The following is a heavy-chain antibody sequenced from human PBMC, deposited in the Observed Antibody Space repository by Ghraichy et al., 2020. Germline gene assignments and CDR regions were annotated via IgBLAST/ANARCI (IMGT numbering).Heavy chain of an antibody. CDR1: GFTFSDHY. CDR2: IRNKANSYTT. V-gene: IGHV3-72*01. CDR3: ARRRYNHGIDY. J-gene: IGHJ4*02. Sequence: LSLTCAASGFTFSDHYMDWVRQAPGKGLEWVGRIRNKANSYTTEYAASVKGRFIISRDDSKNSLDLQMNSLKSEDTAVYFCARRRYNHGIDYWGQGTLVTVSS. D-gene: IGHD5-18*01.